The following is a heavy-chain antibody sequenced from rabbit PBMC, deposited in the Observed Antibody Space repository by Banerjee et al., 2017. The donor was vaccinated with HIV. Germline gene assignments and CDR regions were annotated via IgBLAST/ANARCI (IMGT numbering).Heavy chain of an antibody. J-gene: IGHJ4*01. Sequence: QEQLKETGGGLVQPGGSLALSCKASGFDFSSYYMSWVRQAPGKGLEWIACIYGDSSGSTYYASWAKGRFTISKTSSTTVTLQMTSLTAADTATYFCARGYSGDGYPTTYIHLWGPGTLVTVS. D-gene: IGHD6-1*01. CDR3: ARGYSGDGYPTTYIHL. CDR1: GFDFSSYYM. CDR2: IYGDSSGST. V-gene: IGHV1S45*01.